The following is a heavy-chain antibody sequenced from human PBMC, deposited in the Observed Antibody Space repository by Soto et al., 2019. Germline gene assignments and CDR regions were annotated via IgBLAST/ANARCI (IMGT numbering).Heavy chain of an antibody. J-gene: IGHJ5*02. CDR1: GGSFSSSTYY. V-gene: IGHV4-39*01. CDR2: MYSGGNT. CDR3: AIQTYDSTGYYYGA. Sequence: QLHLQESGPGLVKPSETLSLPCTVSGGSFSSSTYYWGWIRQPPGKGLEWIGSMYSGGNTYYNPSLKSRVTVSVDTSKNHFSLKLTSVTAADTAMYYCAIQTYDSTGYYYGAWGQGTLVTVSS. D-gene: IGHD3-22*01.